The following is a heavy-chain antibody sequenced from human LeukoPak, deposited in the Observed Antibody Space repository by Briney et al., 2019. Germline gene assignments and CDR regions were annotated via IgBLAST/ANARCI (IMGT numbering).Heavy chain of an antibody. CDR1: RFTFSSYS. D-gene: IGHD4-17*01. CDR3: TRPPYGDYVDDY. V-gene: IGHV3-73*01. Sequence: GGSLRLSCAASRFTFSSYSMNWVRQASGKGLEWVGRIRSKANSYATAYAASVKGRFTISRDDSKNTAYLQMNSLKTEDTAAYYCTRPPYGDYVDDYWGQGTLVTVSS. CDR2: IRSKANSYAT. J-gene: IGHJ4*02.